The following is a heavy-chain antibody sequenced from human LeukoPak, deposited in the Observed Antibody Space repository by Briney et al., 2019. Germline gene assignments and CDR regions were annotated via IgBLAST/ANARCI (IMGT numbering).Heavy chain of an antibody. V-gene: IGHV3-30*02. CDR1: GFMFNSFG. J-gene: IGHJ6*03. CDR3: KDRGHMDV. D-gene: IGHD2-15*01. CDR2: IRVDEDYK. Sequence: PGGSLRLSCVASGFMFNSFGMHWVRQAPGKGLEWVAFIRVDEDYKYYADSVKGRFTVSRDNSKNTLTLEMSSLRPEDTASCCVKDRGHMDVWGKGTMVIVSS.